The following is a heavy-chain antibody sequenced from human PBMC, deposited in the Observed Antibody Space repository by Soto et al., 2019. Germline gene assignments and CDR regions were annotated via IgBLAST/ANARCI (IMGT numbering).Heavy chain of an antibody. CDR2: TSYDGVDK. V-gene: IGHV3-30*18. CDR3: AKGRGGAVGRGDWGQYFDS. CDR1: GFTFSNYA. J-gene: IGHJ4*02. Sequence: QVQLVESGGGAVQPGKSVRISCEVSGFTFSNYAMHWVRQAPDKGLEGVAVTSYDGVDKYDVDSVKGPFTISRDNSKNPLYLQMNSLRSGDTAVYYCAKGRGGAVGRGDWGQYFDSWGQGTLVTVSA. D-gene: IGHD2-21*02.